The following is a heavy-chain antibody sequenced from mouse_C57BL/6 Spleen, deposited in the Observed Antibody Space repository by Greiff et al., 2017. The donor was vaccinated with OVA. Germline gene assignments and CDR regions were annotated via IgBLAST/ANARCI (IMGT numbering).Heavy chain of an antibody. D-gene: IGHD1-1*01. CDR1: GYTFTSYW. V-gene: IGHV1-53*01. J-gene: IGHJ4*01. CDR2: INPSNGGT. Sequence: VQLQQPGTELVKPGASVKLSCKASGYTFTSYWMHWVKQRPGQGLEWIGIINPSNGGTNYNEKFKSKATLTVDKSSSTAYMQLSSLTSEDSAVYYCARGATVVAGYDAMDYWGQGTSVTVSS. CDR3: ARGATVVAGYDAMDY.